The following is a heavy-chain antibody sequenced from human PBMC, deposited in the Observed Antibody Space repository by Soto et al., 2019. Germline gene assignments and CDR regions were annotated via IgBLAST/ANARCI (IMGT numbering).Heavy chain of an antibody. V-gene: IGHV1-69*12. CDR2: SIPIFGTP. Sequence: QVQLVQSGAEVKKPGSSVKVSCKASGGTFSSYAISWVRQAPGQGLEWMGGSIPIFGTPNYAQKFQGRVTITADESTSTGYMELSSLRSEDTAVYYCASSRNDYYYYGMDVWGQGTTVTVSS. J-gene: IGHJ6*02. D-gene: IGHD6-13*01. CDR1: GGTFSSYA. CDR3: ASSRNDYYYYGMDV.